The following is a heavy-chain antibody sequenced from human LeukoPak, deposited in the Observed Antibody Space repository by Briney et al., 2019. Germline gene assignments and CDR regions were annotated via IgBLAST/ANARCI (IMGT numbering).Heavy chain of an antibody. V-gene: IGHV3-33*01. CDR2: IWYDGSNK. D-gene: IGHD1-1*01. J-gene: IGHJ4*02. CDR1: GFTFSNYG. CDR3: ARDDDFGNYIDS. Sequence: PGRSLRLSCAASGFTFSNYGMHWVRQAPGKGLEWVAVIWYDGSNKYYADSVKGRFTISRDNSKNTLYLRMNSLRAEDTAVYYCARDDDFGNYIDSWGQGTLVTVSS.